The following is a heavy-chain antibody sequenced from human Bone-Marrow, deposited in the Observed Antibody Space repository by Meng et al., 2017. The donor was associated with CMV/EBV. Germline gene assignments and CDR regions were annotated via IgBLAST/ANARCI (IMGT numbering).Heavy chain of an antibody. CDR3: ARVYCSSTSCRYNYGMDV. D-gene: IGHD2-2*01. V-gene: IGHV1-18*01. CDR2: ISAYNGNT. CDR1: GYTFTSYG. Sequence: ASVKVSCKASGYTFTSYGISWVRQAPGQGLEWMGWISAYNGNTNYAQKLQGRVTMTTDTSTSTAYMELRSLRSDDTAVYYCARVYCSSTSCRYNYGMDVWGQGTTVTVYS. J-gene: IGHJ6*02.